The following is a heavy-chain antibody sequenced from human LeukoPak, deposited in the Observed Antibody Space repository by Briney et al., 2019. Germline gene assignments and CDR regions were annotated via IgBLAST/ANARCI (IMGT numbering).Heavy chain of an antibody. V-gene: IGHV3-30*04. CDR2: ISYDGSNK. Sequence: GGSLRLSCAASGFTFSSYAMHWVRQAQGKGLEWVAVISYDGSNKYYADSVKGRFTISRDNSKNTLYLQMNSLRAEDTAVYYCARDRIAGFGELSRFDYWGQGTLVTVSS. CDR3: ARDRIAGFGELSRFDY. J-gene: IGHJ4*02. D-gene: IGHD3-10*01. CDR1: GFTFSSYA.